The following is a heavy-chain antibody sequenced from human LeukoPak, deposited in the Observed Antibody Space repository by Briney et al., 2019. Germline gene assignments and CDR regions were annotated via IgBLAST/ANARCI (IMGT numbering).Heavy chain of an antibody. CDR1: GGSISSSNW. V-gene: IGHV4-4*02. CDR3: AKQGDSGWYYFDY. CDR2: IYHSGST. J-gene: IGHJ4*02. D-gene: IGHD6-19*01. Sequence: SETLSLTCAVSGGSISSSNWWSWVRQPPGKGLEWIGEIYHSGSTNYNPSLKSRVTISVDKSKNQFSLKLTSVTAADTAAYYCAKQGDSGWYYFDYWGQGTLVTVSS.